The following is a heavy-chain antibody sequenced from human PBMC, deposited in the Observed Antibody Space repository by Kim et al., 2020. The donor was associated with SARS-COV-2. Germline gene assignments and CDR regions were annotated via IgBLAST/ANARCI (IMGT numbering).Heavy chain of an antibody. CDR1: GFIFSSYA. CDR2: ISGSGGTT. Sequence: GGSLRLSCAASGFIFSSYAMSWVRQAPGKGLECVSGISGSGGTTDYADSVKGRFTISRDNSKNTLYLQMNSLRAEDTAVYYCAKVGNSATYDAFDIWGQGTMVTVSS. V-gene: IGHV3-23*01. J-gene: IGHJ3*02. D-gene: IGHD5-12*01. CDR3: AKVGNSATYDAFDI.